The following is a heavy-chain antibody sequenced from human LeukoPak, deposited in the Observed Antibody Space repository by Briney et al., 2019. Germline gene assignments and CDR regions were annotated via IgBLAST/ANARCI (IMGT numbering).Heavy chain of an antibody. CDR1: GGSISSSSYY. J-gene: IGHJ4*02. CDR3: AGRDNWNEFDY. V-gene: IGHV4-39*01. Sequence: SETLSLTCTVSGGSISSSSYYWGWIRQPPGKGLEWIGSIYYGGSTYYNPSLKSRVTISVDTSKNQFSLKLSSVTAADTAVYYCAGRDNWNEFDYWGQGTLVTVSS. D-gene: IGHD1-20*01. CDR2: IYYGGST.